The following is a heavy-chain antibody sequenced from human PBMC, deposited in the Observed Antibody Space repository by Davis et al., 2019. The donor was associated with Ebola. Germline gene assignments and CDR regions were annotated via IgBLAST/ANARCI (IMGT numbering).Heavy chain of an antibody. CDR3: ARQEWLGLDY. CDR2: VYYTGST. Sequence: MPSETLSLTCTVSGGSISSYYWTWIRQPPGKGLEWIGNVYYTGSTKYNHALKSRVTMSLDTSKNQFSLRLSSVTAADTAMYFCARQEWLGLDYWSQGTLVTVSS. V-gene: IGHV4-59*08. CDR1: GGSISSYY. J-gene: IGHJ4*02. D-gene: IGHD6-19*01.